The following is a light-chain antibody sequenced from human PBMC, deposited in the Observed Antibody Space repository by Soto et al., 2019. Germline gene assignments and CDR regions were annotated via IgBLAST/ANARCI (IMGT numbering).Light chain of an antibody. CDR2: VNSDGSH. J-gene: IGLJ3*02. CDR1: SGHSSYI. Sequence: QPVLTQSPSASASLGDSVKLTCTLTSGHSSYIIVWHQQQPEKGPRYLMKVNSDGSHIKGDGIPDRFSGSSSGAERYLTISRLQSEDEADYYCQTWVSSGIRVFGGGTKLTVL. V-gene: IGLV4-69*01. CDR3: QTWVSSGIRV.